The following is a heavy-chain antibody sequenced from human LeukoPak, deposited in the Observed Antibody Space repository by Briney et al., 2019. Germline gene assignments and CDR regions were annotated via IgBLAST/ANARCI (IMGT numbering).Heavy chain of an antibody. J-gene: IGHJ5*02. Sequence: SETLSLTCTVSGGSISSYHWSWIRQPAGKGLEWIGRIYNSGSTNYNPSLKSRVTMSVDTSKNQFSLKLSSVTAADTAVYYCARAYDYGSSNWFDPWGQGALVTVSS. V-gene: IGHV4-4*07. D-gene: IGHD4-17*01. CDR2: IYNSGST. CDR1: GGSISSYH. CDR3: ARAYDYGSSNWFDP.